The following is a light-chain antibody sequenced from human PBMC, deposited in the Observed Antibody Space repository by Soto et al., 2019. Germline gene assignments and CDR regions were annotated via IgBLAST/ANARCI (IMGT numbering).Light chain of an antibody. Sequence: QSALTQPRLVSGSPGQSVTISCTGTNSDIGNYNFVSWYQQHPGKAPKVMIYDVSKRPSGVPDRFSGSKSGNTASLTISGLQAEDEADYYCCSYPGSHTWVFGGGTKLTVL. V-gene: IGLV2-11*01. CDR3: CSYPGSHTWV. CDR2: DVS. CDR1: NSDIGNYNF. J-gene: IGLJ3*02.